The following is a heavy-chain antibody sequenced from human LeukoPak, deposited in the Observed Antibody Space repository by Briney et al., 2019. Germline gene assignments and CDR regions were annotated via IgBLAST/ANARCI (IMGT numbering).Heavy chain of an antibody. J-gene: IGHJ4*02. CDR1: GFTFSSYA. V-gene: IGHV3-23*01. Sequence: GGSLRLSCAASGFTFSSYAMSWVRQAPGKGLEWVSAISGSGGSTNYADSVKGRFTISRDNSKNTLYLQMNSLRAEDTAVYYCAKDPQWLVLWAYYFDYWGQGTLVTVSS. CDR2: ISGSGGST. CDR3: AKDPQWLVLWAYYFDY. D-gene: IGHD6-19*01.